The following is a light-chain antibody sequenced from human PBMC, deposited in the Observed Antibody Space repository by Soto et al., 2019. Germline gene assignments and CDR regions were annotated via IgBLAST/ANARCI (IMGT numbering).Light chain of an antibody. CDR3: QQYNNWPPMYT. CDR2: GAS. J-gene: IGKJ2*01. CDR1: QNVNRN. V-gene: IGKV3-15*01. Sequence: EIVLTQSPGALSLSPGETATLSCRASQNVNRNLAWFQQKPGQAPRLLIHGASTRATGIPARFSGSGSGTEFTLTISSLQSGDFAVYYCQQYNNWPPMYTFGQGTKVDI.